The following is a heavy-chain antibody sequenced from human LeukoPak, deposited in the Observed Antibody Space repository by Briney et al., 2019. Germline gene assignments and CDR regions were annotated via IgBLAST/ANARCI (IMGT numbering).Heavy chain of an antibody. V-gene: IGHV3-33*01. CDR3: ARNYYDSSSYRN. Sequence: GGSLRLSCAASGFTFSSYGMHWVRQAPGKGLEWVAVIWYDGSNKYYADSVKGRFTISRDNSKNTLYLQMNSLRAEDTAVYYCARNYYDSSSYRNWGQGTLVTVSS. CDR1: GFTFSSYG. D-gene: IGHD3-22*01. J-gene: IGHJ4*02. CDR2: IWYDGSNK.